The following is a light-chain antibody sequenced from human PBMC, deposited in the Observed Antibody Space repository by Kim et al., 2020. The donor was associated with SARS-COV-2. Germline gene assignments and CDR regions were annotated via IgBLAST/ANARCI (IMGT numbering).Light chain of an antibody. CDR2: WAS. V-gene: IGKV4-1*01. Sequence: DIVMTQSPDSLAVSLGERATINCKSSQSVLYSSNNKNYLAWYQQQPGQPPKLLIYWASTRESGVPDRFSGSGSGTDFTLTISSLQAEDVAVYSCQQYYTTPWTFGQGTKVEIK. CDR1: QSVLYSSNNKNY. J-gene: IGKJ1*01. CDR3: QQYYTTPWT.